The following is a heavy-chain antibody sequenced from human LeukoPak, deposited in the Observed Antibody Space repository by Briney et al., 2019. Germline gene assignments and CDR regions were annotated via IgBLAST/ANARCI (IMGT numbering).Heavy chain of an antibody. Sequence: SETLSLICSVSGGSISDYYWSWIRQPPGRGLEWIGYIYSSGSTNYNPSLKSRVTISVDTSKNQFSLKLNSVTAADTAVYYCARDRWFDPWGQGILVTVSS. CDR2: IYSSGST. CDR1: GGSISDYY. V-gene: IGHV4-59*01. CDR3: ARDRWFDP. J-gene: IGHJ5*02.